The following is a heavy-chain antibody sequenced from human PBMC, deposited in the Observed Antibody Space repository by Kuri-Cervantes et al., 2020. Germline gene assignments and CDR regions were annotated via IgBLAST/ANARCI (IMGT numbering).Heavy chain of an antibody. D-gene: IGHD3-10*01. CDR3: ARDLSPGSYSYYYYYYGMDV. Sequence: GESLKISCAASGFTFSSYGMHWVRQAPGKGLEWVAVIWYDGSKKYYADSVKGRFTISRDNSKNTLYLQMNSLRAEDTAVYYCARDLSPGSYSYYYYYYGMDVWGQGTTVTVSS. V-gene: IGHV3-33*01. CDR2: IWYDGSKK. J-gene: IGHJ6*02. CDR1: GFTFSSYG.